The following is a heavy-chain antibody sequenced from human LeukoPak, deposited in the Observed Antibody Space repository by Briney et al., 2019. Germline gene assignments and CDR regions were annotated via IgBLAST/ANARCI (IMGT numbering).Heavy chain of an antibody. CDR3: ASDRRDGYSS. Sequence: SETLSLTCTVSGGSISSYYWSWIRQPPGKGLEWIGYIYYSGSTNYNPPLKSRVTISVDTSKNQFSLKLSSVTAADTAVYYCASDRRDGYSSWGQGTLVTVSS. CDR1: GGSISSYY. J-gene: IGHJ5*02. D-gene: IGHD5-24*01. V-gene: IGHV4-59*08. CDR2: IYYSGST.